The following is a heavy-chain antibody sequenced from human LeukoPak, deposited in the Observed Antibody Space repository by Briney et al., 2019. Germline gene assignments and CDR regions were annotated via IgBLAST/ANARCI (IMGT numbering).Heavy chain of an antibody. CDR1: GGSISSSSYY. CDR3: ASPSVAGIDY. D-gene: IGHD6-19*01. J-gene: IGHJ4*02. CDR2: IYYSGST. V-gene: IGHV4-39*01. Sequence: SETLSLTCTVSGGSISSSSYYWGWIRQPPGKGLEWIRSIYYSGSTYYNPSLKSRVTISVDTSNNQFSLKLSSVTAADTAVYYCASPSVAGIDYWGQGTLVTVSS.